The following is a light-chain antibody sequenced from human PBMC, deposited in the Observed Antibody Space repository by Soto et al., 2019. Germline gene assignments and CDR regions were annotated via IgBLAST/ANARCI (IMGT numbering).Light chain of an antibody. J-gene: IGKJ1*01. Sequence: DIQMTQSPSTLSASIGDRVTITCRASESISGWLAWYQQKPGKAPKLLIYKVSSLERGVPSRLSGTGSETEFTLTIGSIKPEDFATYYCQQHHALWTFGQGTKVDIK. CDR1: ESISGW. CDR2: KVS. CDR3: QQHHALWT. V-gene: IGKV1-5*03.